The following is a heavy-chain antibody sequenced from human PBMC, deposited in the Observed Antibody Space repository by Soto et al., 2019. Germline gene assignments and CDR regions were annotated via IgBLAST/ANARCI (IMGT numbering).Heavy chain of an antibody. V-gene: IGHV4-31*03. CDR2: IYYSGST. CDR3: ARGVIVAAAKSPRFDY. Sequence: SETPSLTCTVSGGSISSGGYYWSWIRQHPGKGLEWIGYIYYSGSTYYNPSLKSRVTISVDTSKNQFSLKLSSVTAADTAVYYCARGVIVAAAKSPRFDYWGQGTLVTVSS. CDR1: GGSISSGGYY. J-gene: IGHJ4*02. D-gene: IGHD3-22*01.